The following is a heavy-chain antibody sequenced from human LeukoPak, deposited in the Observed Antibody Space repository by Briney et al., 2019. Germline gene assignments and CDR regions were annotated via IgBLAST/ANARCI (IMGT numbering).Heavy chain of an antibody. CDR2: ISYDGSNK. Sequence: GRSLRLSCAASGFTFSSYAMHWVRQAPGKGLEWVAVISYDGSNKYYADSVKGRFTISRDNSKNTLYLQMNSLRAEDTAVYYCTRASDRGILVHWGQGTLVTVSS. CDR1: GFTFSSYA. CDR3: TRASDRGILVH. V-gene: IGHV3-30-3*01. D-gene: IGHD3-10*01. J-gene: IGHJ4*02.